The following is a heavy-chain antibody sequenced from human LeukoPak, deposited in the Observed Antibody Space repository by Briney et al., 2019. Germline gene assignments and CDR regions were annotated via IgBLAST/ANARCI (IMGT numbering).Heavy chain of an antibody. CDR3: ARHGSDGYYSYGMDV. CDR1: GYSFTSYW. V-gene: IGHV5-51*01. J-gene: IGHJ6*02. Sequence: GESLKISCKGSGYSFTSYWIGWVRQMPGKGLEWMGIIYPGDSDTRYSPSFQGQVTISADKSISTAYLQWSSLKASDTAMYDCARHGSDGYYSYGMDVWGQGTTVTVSS. CDR2: IYPGDSDT. D-gene: IGHD2-15*01.